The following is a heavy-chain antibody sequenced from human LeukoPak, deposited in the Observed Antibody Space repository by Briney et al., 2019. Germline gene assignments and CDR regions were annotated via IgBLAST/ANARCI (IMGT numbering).Heavy chain of an antibody. D-gene: IGHD2-15*01. CDR1: GASMTISSYY. CDR2: IYYNERT. J-gene: IGHJ4*02. Sequence: SETLTLTCTVSGASMTISSYYLAWIRQSPGQGLQWIGNIYYNERTSYTPSLKSRVTMSIDTSKNQFSLRLSSVTAADTAVYYCLREGYCSGGACYGDGTSWGQGTLVIVSS. CDR3: LREGYCSGGACYGDGTS. V-gene: IGHV4-39*07.